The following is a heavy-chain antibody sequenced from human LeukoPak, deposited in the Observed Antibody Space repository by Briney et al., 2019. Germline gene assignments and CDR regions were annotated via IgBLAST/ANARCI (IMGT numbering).Heavy chain of an antibody. CDR3: TTAHYSGYDFDY. CDR1: GFTFSNAW. Sequence: GGSLRLSCAASGFTFSNAWMSWVRQAPGKGLEWVGRIKSKTGGGTTDYAAPVKGRFTISRDNSKNTLYLQMNSLKTEDTAVYYCTTAHYSGYDFDYWGQGTLVTVSS. D-gene: IGHD5-12*01. V-gene: IGHV3-15*01. J-gene: IGHJ4*02. CDR2: IKSKTGGGTT.